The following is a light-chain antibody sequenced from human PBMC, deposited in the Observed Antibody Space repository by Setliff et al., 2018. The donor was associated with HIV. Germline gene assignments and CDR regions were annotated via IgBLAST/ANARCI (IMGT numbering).Light chain of an antibody. CDR1: SSDVGGYNF. CDR3: SSYTSRSTWV. CDR2: DVS. Sequence: QSALTQPASVSGSPGQSVTISCTGTSSDVGGYNFVSWYQQHPGKTPELLIYDVSNRPSGVSNRFSGSKSGNTASLTVSGLQAEDEADYYCSSYTSRSTWVFGGGTKVTVL. J-gene: IGLJ3*02. V-gene: IGLV2-14*03.